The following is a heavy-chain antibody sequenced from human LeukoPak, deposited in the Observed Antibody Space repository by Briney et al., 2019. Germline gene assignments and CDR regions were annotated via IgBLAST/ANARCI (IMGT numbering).Heavy chain of an antibody. D-gene: IGHD6-13*01. CDR3: ARDPGYSLRRGGAVFDY. CDR1: GFTFSSYS. CDR2: ISSSSSYI. V-gene: IGHV3-21*04. Sequence: GGSLRLSCAASGFTFSSYSMNWVRQAPGKGLEWVSSISSSSSYIYYADSVKGRFTISRDNAKNSLYLQMNSLRSEDPAVYYCARDPGYSLRRGGAVFDYWGQGTLVTVSS. J-gene: IGHJ4*02.